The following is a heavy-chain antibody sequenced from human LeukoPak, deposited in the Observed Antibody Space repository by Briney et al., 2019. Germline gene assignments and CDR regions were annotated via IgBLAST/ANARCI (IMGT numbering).Heavy chain of an antibody. CDR1: GYTFTSYD. J-gene: IGHJ6*02. Sequence: ASVKVSCKASGYTFTSYDINWVRQATGQGLEWMGWMNPNSGNTGYAQKFQGRVTMTRNTSISTAYMELSSLRSEDTAVYYCARGQGDYYYYYGMDVWGQGTTVTVSS. CDR2: MNPNSGNT. V-gene: IGHV1-8*01. CDR3: ARGQGDYYYYYGMDV.